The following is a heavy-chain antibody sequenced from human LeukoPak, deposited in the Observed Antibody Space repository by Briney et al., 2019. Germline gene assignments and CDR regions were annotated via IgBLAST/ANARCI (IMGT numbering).Heavy chain of an antibody. CDR2: IYYSGST. Sequence: PSQTLSLTCTVSGGSISSGDYYWSWIRQPPGKDLEWIGYIYYSGSTYYNPSLKSRVTISVDTSKNQFSLKLSSVTAADTAVYYCARGDYGATNFDYWGQGTLVTVSS. J-gene: IGHJ4*02. CDR3: ARGDYGATNFDY. V-gene: IGHV4-30-4*01. CDR1: GGSISSGDYY. D-gene: IGHD4-17*01.